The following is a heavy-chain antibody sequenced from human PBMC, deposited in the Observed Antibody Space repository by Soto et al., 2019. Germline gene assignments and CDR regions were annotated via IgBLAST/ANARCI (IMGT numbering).Heavy chain of an antibody. J-gene: IGHJ5*02. CDR2: VNPNSGGT. Sequence: ASVKVSFKASGYTFTGYYMHWVRQTPGQGLEWMGWVNPNSGGTNYAQKFQGRVTMTRDTSISTAYMELSRLRSDDTAVYYCAREFDDSSSPRFDPWGQGTLVTVSS. D-gene: IGHD6-6*01. CDR3: AREFDDSSSPRFDP. V-gene: IGHV1-2*02. CDR1: GYTFTGYY.